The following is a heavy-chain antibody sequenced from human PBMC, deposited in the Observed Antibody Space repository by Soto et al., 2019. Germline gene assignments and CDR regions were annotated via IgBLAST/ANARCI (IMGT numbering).Heavy chain of an antibody. V-gene: IGHV1-69*12. CDR1: GGTFSSYA. Sequence: QVQLVQSGAEVKKPGSSVKVSCKASGGTFSSYAISWVRQAPGQGLEWMGGIIPIFGTANYAQKFKGRDTFTADESTSKAYMELSSLSSEDTAVYYGARSVMYGGNYFDYWGQGTLVTVSS. J-gene: IGHJ4*02. CDR2: IIPIFGTA. D-gene: IGHD2-15*01. CDR3: ARSVMYGGNYFDY.